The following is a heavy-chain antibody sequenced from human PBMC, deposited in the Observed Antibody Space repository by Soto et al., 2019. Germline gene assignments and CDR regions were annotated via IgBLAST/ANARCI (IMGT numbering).Heavy chain of an antibody. CDR3: ARERVSCPDY. D-gene: IGHD2-15*01. V-gene: IGHV3-48*03. CDR1: GFTFSSYE. Sequence: EVQLVESGGGLVHPGGSLRLSCAASGFTFSSYEMNWVRQAPGKGLEWVSYISSSGSTIYYADSVKGRFTISRDNAKNSLYLQMNSLRAEDTAVYYYARERVSCPDYWGQGTLVTVSS. J-gene: IGHJ4*02. CDR2: ISSSGSTI.